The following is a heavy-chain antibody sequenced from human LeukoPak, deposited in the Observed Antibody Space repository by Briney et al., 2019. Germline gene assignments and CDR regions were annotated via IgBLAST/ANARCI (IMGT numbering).Heavy chain of an antibody. CDR1: GYSFTSYW. J-gene: IGHJ4*02. V-gene: IGHV5-51*01. Sequence: GESLKISCKGSGYSFTSYWLGWVRQMPGKGLEWMGIIYPGDSDTRYSPSFQGQVTISADKSISTAYLQWSSLKASDTAMYYCARARNYYDSSGYNWGYYFDYWGQGTLVTVSS. D-gene: IGHD3-22*01. CDR3: ARARNYYDSSGYNWGYYFDY. CDR2: IYPGDSDT.